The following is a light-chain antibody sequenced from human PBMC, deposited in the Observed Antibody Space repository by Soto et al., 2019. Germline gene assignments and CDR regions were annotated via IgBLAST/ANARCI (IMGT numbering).Light chain of an antibody. CDR3: CSFAGNYRI. Sequence: QSALTQPRSVSGSPGQPVTISCSGTSSDIGTYKHVSWYQQHPGKAPKLLIYSVTKRPSGVPDRFSGSRSGNTASLTISGLQAEDEADYYCCSFAGNYRIFGTGTKVTVL. V-gene: IGLV2-11*01. CDR2: SVT. J-gene: IGLJ1*01. CDR1: SSDIGTYKH.